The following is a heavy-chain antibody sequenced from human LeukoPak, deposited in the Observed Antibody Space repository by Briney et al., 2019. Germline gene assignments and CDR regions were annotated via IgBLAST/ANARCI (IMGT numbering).Heavy chain of an antibody. Sequence: GRSLRLSCAASGFTFSSYGMHWVRQAPGKGLEWAAVIWYDGSNKYYADSVKGRFTISRDNSKNTLYLQMNSLRAEDTAVYYCARDQGAGYDWGFDYWGQGTLVTVSS. V-gene: IGHV3-33*01. CDR3: ARDQGAGYDWGFDY. D-gene: IGHD5-12*01. CDR2: IWYDGSNK. CDR1: GFTFSSYG. J-gene: IGHJ4*02.